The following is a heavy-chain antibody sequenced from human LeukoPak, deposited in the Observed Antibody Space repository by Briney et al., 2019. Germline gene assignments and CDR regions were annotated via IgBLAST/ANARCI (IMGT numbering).Heavy chain of an antibody. V-gene: IGHV3-7*01. CDR1: GFSLSNFW. Sequence: GGSLRLSCVASGFSLSNFWMIWVRQAPGKGLEWVANINEDGSEKNYVDSVKGRFTISRDNAKNSLFLQMNSLRAEDTAVYYCVRDRSRTTVTRFDSWGQGILVTVSS. D-gene: IGHD4-17*01. J-gene: IGHJ4*02. CDR3: VRDRSRTTVTRFDS. CDR2: INEDGSEK.